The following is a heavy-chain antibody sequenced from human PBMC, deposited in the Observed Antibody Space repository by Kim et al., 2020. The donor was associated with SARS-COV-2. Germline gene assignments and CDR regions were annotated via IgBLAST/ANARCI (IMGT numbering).Heavy chain of an antibody. Sequence: PSLKSRVTRAEDKSKNQFALKRSSVTAADTAVYYCARAVWFGELLDYYFDYWGQGTLVTVSS. CDR3: ARAVWFGELLDYYFDY. J-gene: IGHJ4*02. V-gene: IGHV4-4*02. D-gene: IGHD3-10*01.